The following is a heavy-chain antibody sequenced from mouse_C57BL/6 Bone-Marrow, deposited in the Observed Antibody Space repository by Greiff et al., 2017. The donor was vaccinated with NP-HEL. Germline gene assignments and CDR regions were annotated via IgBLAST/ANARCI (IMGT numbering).Heavy chain of an antibody. CDR1: GYTFTSYG. Sequence: VQLKESGAELARPGASVKLSCKASGYTFTSYGISWVKQRTGQGLEWIGEIYPRSGNTYYNEKFKGKATLTADKSSSPAYMELRSLTSEDSAVYFCAKGAIVTTAYWGQGTLVTVSA. J-gene: IGHJ3*01. CDR3: AKGAIVTTAY. V-gene: IGHV1-81*01. CDR2: IYPRSGNT. D-gene: IGHD2-5*01.